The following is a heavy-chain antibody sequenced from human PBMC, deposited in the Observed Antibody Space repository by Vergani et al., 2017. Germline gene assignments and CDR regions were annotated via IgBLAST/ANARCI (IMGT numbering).Heavy chain of an antibody. CDR3: ASWVTQQLVPEGWFDP. V-gene: IGHV1-69*01. CDR2: LLPVVGNA. J-gene: IGHJ5*02. D-gene: IGHD6-13*01. CDR1: FFPFLLSS. Sequence: QVPLVHSGAAFPPPFSSFPFSFPSSFFPFLLSSLLFFLTSPFPFLAFLFFLLPVVGNANYAQKFQGRVTITADESTSTAYMELSSLRSEDTAVYCCASWVTQQLVPEGWFDPWGQGTLVTVSS.